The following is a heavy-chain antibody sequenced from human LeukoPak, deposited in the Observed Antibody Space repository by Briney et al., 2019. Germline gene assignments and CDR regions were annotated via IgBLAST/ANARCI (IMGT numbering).Heavy chain of an antibody. CDR3: ASLPPPWVPLDV. CDR2: IYYSGST. CDR1: GSSISSSSYY. Sequence: SETLSLTCTVSGSSISSSSYYWGWIRQPPGKGLEWIGSIYYSGSTYYNPSLKSRVTISVDTSKNQFSLKLSSVTAADTAVYYCASLPPPWVPLDVWGKGTTVTATS. D-gene: IGHD4/OR15-4a*01. J-gene: IGHJ6*04. V-gene: IGHV4-39*01.